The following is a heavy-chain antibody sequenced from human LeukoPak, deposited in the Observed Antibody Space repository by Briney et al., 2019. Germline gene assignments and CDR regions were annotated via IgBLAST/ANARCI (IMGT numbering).Heavy chain of an antibody. CDR3: ARYVPPFLEWLFLTNYYYYGMDV. D-gene: IGHD3-3*01. Sequence: PSETLSLTCTVSGGSIGSYYWSWIRQPAGKGLEWIGRIYTSGSTNYNPSLKSRVTISVDTSKNQFSLKLSSVTAADTAVYYCARYVPPFLEWLFLTNYYYYGMDVWGQGTTVTVSS. CDR2: IYTSGST. CDR1: GGSIGSYY. J-gene: IGHJ6*02. V-gene: IGHV4-4*07.